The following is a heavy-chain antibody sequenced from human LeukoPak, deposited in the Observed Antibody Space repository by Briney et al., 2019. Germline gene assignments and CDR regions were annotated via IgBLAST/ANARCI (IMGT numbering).Heavy chain of an antibody. V-gene: IGHV4-61*02. J-gene: IGHJ4*02. Sequence: SETLSLTCTVSGASINSGSYYWTWIRQPAWKGLEWIGRIYTSGSTNYNPSLKSRVTISLDTSKNHFSLKLDSVTAADTAVYYCARDGPSVYFDYWGQGTLVTVSS. CDR3: ARDGPSVYFDY. CDR2: IYTSGST. CDR1: GASINSGSYY.